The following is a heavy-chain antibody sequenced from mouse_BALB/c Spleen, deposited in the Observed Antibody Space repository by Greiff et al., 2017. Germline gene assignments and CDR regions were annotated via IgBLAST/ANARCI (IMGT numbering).Heavy chain of an antibody. Sequence: VKLMESGPGLVQPSQSLSITCTASGFSFTSYGVHWVRQSPGKGLEWLGVIWSGGSTDYNAAFISRLIISKDKSKSQVFLKMISQQADDTAIYYCARAWDYWGQGTTVTVSS. J-gene: IGHJ2*01. CDR2: IWSGGST. CDR3: ARAWDY. V-gene: IGHV2-2*01. CDR1: GFSFTSYG.